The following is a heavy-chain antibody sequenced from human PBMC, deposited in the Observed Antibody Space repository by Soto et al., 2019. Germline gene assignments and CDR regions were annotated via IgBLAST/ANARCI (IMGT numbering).Heavy chain of an antibody. Sequence: QVRLQESGPGLVKPSETLTLTCTVSGGSLNNGNYYWSWIRQPPGKALEWIGHIYYSGSSSYNPSLKSRVIISIDMSKRQFSLKLTSVTAADPAVYFCARDPGVGLSARWFDPWGQGALITVAS. V-gene: IGHV4-61*01. CDR1: GGSLNNGNYY. J-gene: IGHJ5*02. CDR2: IYYSGSS. D-gene: IGHD2-8*01. CDR3: ARDPGVGLSARWFDP.